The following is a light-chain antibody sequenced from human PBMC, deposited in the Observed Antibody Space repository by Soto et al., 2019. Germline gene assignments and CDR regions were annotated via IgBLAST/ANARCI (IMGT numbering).Light chain of an antibody. CDR2: GAS. CDR3: QQYNNWQET. V-gene: IGKV3-15*01. CDR1: QSVSSSY. J-gene: IGKJ1*01. Sequence: EIVMTQSPATLSVSPGGRATLSCRASQSVSSSYLAWYQQKPGQAPRLLIYGASTRATGIPARFSGSGSGTEFTLTISSLQSEDFAVYYCQQYNNWQETFRQGTKVEIK.